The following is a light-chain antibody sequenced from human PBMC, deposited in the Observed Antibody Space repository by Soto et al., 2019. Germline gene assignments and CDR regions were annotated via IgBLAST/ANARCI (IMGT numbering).Light chain of an antibody. CDR3: QQYGRSIT. CDR2: GAS. V-gene: IGKV3-20*01. J-gene: IGKJ5*01. Sequence: EIVMTQSPATLSVSPGERATLSCRASQSVSSSYLAWYQQKPGQAPRLLIYGASSRATGIPDRFSGSGSGTDFTLTINRLEPEDFAVSSCQQYGRSITFGQGTRLKI. CDR1: QSVSSSY.